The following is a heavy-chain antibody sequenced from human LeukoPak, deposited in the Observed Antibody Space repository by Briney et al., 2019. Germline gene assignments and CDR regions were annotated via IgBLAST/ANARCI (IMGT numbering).Heavy chain of an antibody. CDR2: INHSGST. CDR3: ARAAGYSSSWYSGGYWYFDL. D-gene: IGHD6-13*01. J-gene: IGHJ2*01. V-gene: IGHV4-34*01. CDR1: GGSFSGYY. Sequence: PWETLSLTRAVYGGSFSGYYWSWIRQPPGKGLEWIGEINHSGSTNYNPSLKSRVTISVDTSKNQFSLKLSSVTAADTAVYYCARAAGYSSSWYSGGYWYFDLWGRGTLVTVSS.